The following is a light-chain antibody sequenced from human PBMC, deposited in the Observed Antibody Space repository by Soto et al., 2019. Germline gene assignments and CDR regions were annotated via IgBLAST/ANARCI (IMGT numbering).Light chain of an antibody. J-gene: IGKJ5*01. CDR3: QQIDTYPPIN. CDR1: QGINSH. Sequence: DIQLTHSPSFLSASVLYRVTITFRSSQGINSHLAWYQQGPGKAPNLLIYGASTLQSGVPSRFSGSGSGTEFTLTITSLQPEDFATYYCQQIDTYPPINFGQGTRLEIK. V-gene: IGKV1-9*01. CDR2: GAS.